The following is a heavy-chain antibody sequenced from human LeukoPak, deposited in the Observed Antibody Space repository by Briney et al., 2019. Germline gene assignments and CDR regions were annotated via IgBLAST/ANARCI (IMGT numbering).Heavy chain of an antibody. CDR3: ARDFMMRHRGIDV. V-gene: IGHV1-2*02. Sequence: ASVKVSCKASGYTFTSYHMHWVRQAPGQGLEWMGWINPNSGGTHYAQKFQGRVTMTRDTSISTAYMELSSLGSDDTAIYYCARDFMMRHRGIDVWGKGTTVTVSS. J-gene: IGHJ6*04. CDR1: GYTFTSYH. D-gene: IGHD3-16*01. CDR2: INPNSGGT.